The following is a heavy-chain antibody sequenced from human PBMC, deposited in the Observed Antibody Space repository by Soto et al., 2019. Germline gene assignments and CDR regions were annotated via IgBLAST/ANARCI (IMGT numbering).Heavy chain of an antibody. V-gene: IGHV3-23*01. CDR3: AEDAIAARYYYYSYMDV. CDR2: IGGDGYKP. CDR1: EFIFSDYA. D-gene: IGHD6-6*01. Sequence: GGSLRLSCVASEFIFSDYAMSWVRQAPGKGPEWVSVIGGDGYKPDYADSVKGRFTVSRDNSKNTLYLQMNSLRADDTAVYYYAEDAIAARYYYYSYMDVWGKGTTVTVSS. J-gene: IGHJ6*03.